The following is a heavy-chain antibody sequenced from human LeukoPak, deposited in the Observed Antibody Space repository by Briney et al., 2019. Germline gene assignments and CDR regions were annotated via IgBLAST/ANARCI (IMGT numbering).Heavy chain of an antibody. V-gene: IGHV1-18*01. Sequence: ASVKVSCKASGYTFTSYGISWVRQAPGQGREWMGWISAYNGNADHAQKVQARVTMTTDTSTSTAYMELRSLRSDDTAVYYCARGGSGSYFDYWGQGTLVTVSS. CDR2: ISAYNGNA. CDR3: ARGGSGSYFDY. CDR1: GYTFTSYG. J-gene: IGHJ4*02. D-gene: IGHD1-26*01.